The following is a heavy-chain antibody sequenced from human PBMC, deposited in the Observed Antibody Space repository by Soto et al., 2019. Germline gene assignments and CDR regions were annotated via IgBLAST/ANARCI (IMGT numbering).Heavy chain of an antibody. D-gene: IGHD6-25*01. CDR3: ARDLAGRIDY. V-gene: IGHV4-59*01. CDR2: VYYSGST. CDR1: GGSISTYY. Sequence: SETLSLTCTVSGGSISTYYWSWIRQPPGKGLEWIGYVYYSGSTNYNSSLKSRVTMTRDTSITTAYMELSRLRSDDTAVYYCARDLAGRIDYWGQGTLVTVSS. J-gene: IGHJ4*02.